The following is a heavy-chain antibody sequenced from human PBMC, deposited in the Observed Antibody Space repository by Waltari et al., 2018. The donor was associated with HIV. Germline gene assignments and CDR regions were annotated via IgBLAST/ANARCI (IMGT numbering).Heavy chain of an antibody. CDR2: INHAGIT. Sequence: QLQLHQWRAGLLQPSDTLSPTCAVHGGSFSGNYWPWIRQPPGKGLGWIGEINHAGITNYNPSDKSRVTMSVETSMNQFSLKLTSVTAADTALYYCARRAPMAYFDYWGQGSLVTVSS. CDR1: GGSFSGNY. D-gene: IGHD2-8*01. V-gene: IGHV4-34*01. CDR3: ARRAPMAYFDY. J-gene: IGHJ4*02.